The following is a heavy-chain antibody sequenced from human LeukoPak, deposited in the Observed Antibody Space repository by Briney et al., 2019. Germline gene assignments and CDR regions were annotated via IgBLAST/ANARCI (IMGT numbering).Heavy chain of an antibody. D-gene: IGHD1-26*01. J-gene: IGHJ4*02. Sequence: ASVKVSCKASGYTFTTYGITWVRQAPGQGLEWMGWISVYNGNTEYAQNIEGRVTLTRDTSTTTAYMELRSLRPDDTAVYYCARRGSSYPGDFDYWGQGTLVTVSS. CDR3: ARRGSSYPGDFDY. V-gene: IGHV1-18*01. CDR2: ISVYNGNT. CDR1: GYTFTTYG.